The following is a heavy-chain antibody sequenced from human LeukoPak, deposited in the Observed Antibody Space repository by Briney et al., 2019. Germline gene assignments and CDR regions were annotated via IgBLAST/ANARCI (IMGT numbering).Heavy chain of an antibody. CDR3: ARGDTAMAAFDY. J-gene: IGHJ4*02. Sequence: ASVKVSCKASGGTFSSYAISWVRQAPGQGLEWMGGIIPIFGTANYAQKFQGRVTITADESTSTAYMEPSSLRSEDTAVYYCARGDTAMAAFDYWGQGTLVTVSS. CDR1: GGTFSSYA. CDR2: IIPIFGTA. D-gene: IGHD5-18*01. V-gene: IGHV1-69*13.